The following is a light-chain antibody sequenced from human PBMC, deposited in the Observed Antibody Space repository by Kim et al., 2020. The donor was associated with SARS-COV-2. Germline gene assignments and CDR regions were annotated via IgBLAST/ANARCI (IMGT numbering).Light chain of an antibody. J-gene: IGLJ1*01. V-gene: IGLV1-40*01. Sequence: QRVTIACTGSSSNIGAGYDVHWYQQLPGTAPKLLIYGNSNRPSGVPDRFSGSKSGTSASLAITGLQAEDEADYYCQSYDGSLSGYVFGTGTKVTVL. CDR2: GNS. CDR3: QSYDGSLSGYV. CDR1: SSNIGAGYD.